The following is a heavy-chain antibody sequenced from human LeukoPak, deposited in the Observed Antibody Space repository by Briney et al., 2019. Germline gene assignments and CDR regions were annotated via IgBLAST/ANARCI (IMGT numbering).Heavy chain of an antibody. D-gene: IGHD5-24*01. CDR3: ARDQKRRDGYNYFDY. Sequence: GGSLRLSCAASGLTFSSYEMNWVRQAPGKGLEWVSYISSSGSTIYYADSVKGRFTISRDNAKNSLYLQMNSLRAEDTAVYYCARDQKRRDGYNYFDYWGQGTLVTVSS. J-gene: IGHJ4*02. V-gene: IGHV3-48*03. CDR2: ISSSGSTI. CDR1: GLTFSSYE.